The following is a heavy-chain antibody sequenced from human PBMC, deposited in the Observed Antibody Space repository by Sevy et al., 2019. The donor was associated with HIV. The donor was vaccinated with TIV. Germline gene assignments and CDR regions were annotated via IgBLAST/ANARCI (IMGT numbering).Heavy chain of an antibody. Sequence: ASVKVCCKASGYTFTAYYVHWVRQAPGQGLEWMGRINPNSGGTNYAQKFQGRVTMTRDTSISTAYMELSGLRYDDTAEYHCARAYYYDSSAYYLDHWGQGTLVTVSS. D-gene: IGHD3-22*01. CDR1: GYTFTAYY. V-gene: IGHV1-2*06. J-gene: IGHJ4*02. CDR3: ARAYYYDSSAYYLDH. CDR2: INPNSGGT.